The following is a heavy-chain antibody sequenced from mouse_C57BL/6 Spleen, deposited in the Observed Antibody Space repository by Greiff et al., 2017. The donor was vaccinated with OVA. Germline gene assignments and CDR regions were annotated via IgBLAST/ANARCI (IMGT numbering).Heavy chain of an antibody. CDR2: IYPGDGDT. J-gene: IGHJ2*01. Sequence: QVQLQQSGPELVKPGASVKISCKASGYAFSSSWMNWVKQRPGKGLEWIGRIYPGDGDTNYNGKFKGKATLTADKSSSTAYMQLSSLTSEDSAVSFGARGRWFPPDDWGKGTTLTVSS. CDR1: GYAFSSSW. CDR3: ARGRWFPPDD. D-gene: IGHD2-3*01. V-gene: IGHV1-82*01.